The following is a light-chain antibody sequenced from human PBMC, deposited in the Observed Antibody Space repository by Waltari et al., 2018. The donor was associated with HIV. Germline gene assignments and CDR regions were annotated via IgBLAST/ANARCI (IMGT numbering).Light chain of an antibody. CDR2: EDS. V-gene: IGLV3-1*01. J-gene: IGLJ2*01. CDR1: TLGNKY. Sequence: SYELTQPPSVSVSPGQTANITCSGDTLGNKYISWYEQRPGQSPVLLVYEDSKRPSKSPERFSGSKSENTATLAISETHRLDEADYYCQAWHSKTAIFGGGTKLTV. CDR3: QAWHSKTAI.